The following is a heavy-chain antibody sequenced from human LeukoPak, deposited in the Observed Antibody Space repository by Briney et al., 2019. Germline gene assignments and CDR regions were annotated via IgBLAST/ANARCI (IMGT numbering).Heavy chain of an antibody. D-gene: IGHD3-22*01. CDR3: ARDSYDPSGSIDY. CDR1: GFTFRSYE. J-gene: IGHJ4*02. V-gene: IGHV3-48*03. CDR2: ISSTGRVI. Sequence: GGSLRLSCAASGFTFRSYEMNWVRQAPGKGLEWVSYISSTGRVIYYADPVKGRFTISRDNAKTSLHLQMSSLRAEDTAVYYCARDSYDPSGSIDYWGQGTLVTVSS.